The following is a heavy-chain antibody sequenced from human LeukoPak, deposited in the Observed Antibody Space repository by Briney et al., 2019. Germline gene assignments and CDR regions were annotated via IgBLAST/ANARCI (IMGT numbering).Heavy chain of an antibody. J-gene: IGHJ4*02. D-gene: IGHD6-13*01. Sequence: GGSLRLSCAASGFLVSSSYMNWVRQAPGKGLEWVSLISGSGSSTYYADSAKGRFTISRDNSKNTLYLQMNSLRAEDTAVYYCAKSFAVAGSRPPDYWGQGTLVTVSS. CDR1: GFLVSSSY. CDR2: ISGSGSST. V-gene: IGHV3-23*01. CDR3: AKSFAVAGSRPPDY.